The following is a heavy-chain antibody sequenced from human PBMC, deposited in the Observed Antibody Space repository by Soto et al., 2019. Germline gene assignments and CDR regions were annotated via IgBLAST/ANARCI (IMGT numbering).Heavy chain of an antibody. J-gene: IGHJ5*02. V-gene: IGHV1-18*01. CDR1: GYTLTSYG. D-gene: IGHD6-13*01. CDR2: ISAYNGNT. CDR3: ARDLSGSSWYDH. Sequence: QVQLVQSGAEVKKPGASVKVSCKASGYTLTSYGISWVRQAPGQGLEWMGWISAYNGNTNYAQKPQGRVTMTTATSTSTASMELRSLRSDATAVYYCARDLSGSSWYDHWGQGTLVTVSS.